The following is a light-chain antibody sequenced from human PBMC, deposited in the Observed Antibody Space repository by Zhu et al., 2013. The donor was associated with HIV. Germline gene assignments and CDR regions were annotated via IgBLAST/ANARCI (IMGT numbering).Light chain of an antibody. Sequence: QSVLTQPPSASGTPGQRVTISCSGSSSNIGSNTVNWYQQLPGTAPKLLIYSNDQRPSRVPDRFSGSKSGTSASLAISGLRSEDEADYYCAAWDDSLSGWVFGRRDQADR. CDR3: AAWDDSLSGWV. J-gene: IGLJ3*02. CDR2: SND. CDR1: SSNIGSNT. V-gene: IGLV1-44*01.